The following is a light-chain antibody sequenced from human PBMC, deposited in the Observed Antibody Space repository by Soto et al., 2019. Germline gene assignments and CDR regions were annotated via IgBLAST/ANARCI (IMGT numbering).Light chain of an antibody. V-gene: IGKV3-20*01. Sequence: EIVLTQSPGTLSLSPGERATLSCRASQSVSSSYLAWYQQKPGQAPRLLIYGASSRATGIPDRFSGSGSGTDFTLTISRLEPEDFAVYYCQQYGSSSWTFGQGIKVDIK. CDR1: QSVSSSY. J-gene: IGKJ1*01. CDR3: QQYGSSSWT. CDR2: GAS.